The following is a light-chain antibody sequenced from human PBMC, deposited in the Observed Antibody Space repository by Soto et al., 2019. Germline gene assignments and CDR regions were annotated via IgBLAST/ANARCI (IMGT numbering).Light chain of an antibody. V-gene: IGLV2-14*01. J-gene: IGLJ1*01. CDR3: GSWDSSLSAYV. Sequence: QSALTQPASVSGSPGQSITISCTGTSSDVGGYKYVSWYQQHPGKAPKLIIYYDNKRPSGIPDRFSVSKSGTSATLGITGFQTGDEADYYCGSWDSSLSAYVFGTGTKLTV. CDR2: YDN. CDR1: SSDVGGYKY.